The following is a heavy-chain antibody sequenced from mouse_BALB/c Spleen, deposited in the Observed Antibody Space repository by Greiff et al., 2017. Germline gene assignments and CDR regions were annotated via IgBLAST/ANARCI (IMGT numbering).Heavy chain of an antibody. J-gene: IGHJ3*01. CDR3: ARRNGYRYDDSAWFAY. V-gene: IGHV3-1*02. CDR1: GYSITSGYS. CDR2: IHYSGST. D-gene: IGHD2-14*01. Sequence: ESGPDLVKPSQSLSLTCTVTGYSITSGYSWHWIRQFPGNKLEWMGYIHYSGSTNYNPSLKSRISITRDTSKNQFFLQLNSVTTEDTATYYCARRNGYRYDDSAWFAYWGQGTLVTVSA.